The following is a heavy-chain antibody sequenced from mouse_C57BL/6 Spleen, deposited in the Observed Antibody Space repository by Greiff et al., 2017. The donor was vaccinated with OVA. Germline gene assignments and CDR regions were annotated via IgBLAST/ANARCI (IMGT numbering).Heavy chain of an antibody. Sequence: QVQLQQPGAELVMPGASVKLSCKASGYTFTSYWMHWVKQRPGQGLEWIGKIDPSDSYTNYNQKFKGKATLTVDKSSSTAYMQLSSLTSEDSAVYFYARGRELLPYAFDYWGQGTSVTVSS. CDR3: ARGRELLPYAFDY. V-gene: IGHV1-69*01. J-gene: IGHJ4*01. CDR1: GYTFTSYW. D-gene: IGHD2-12*01. CDR2: IDPSDSYT.